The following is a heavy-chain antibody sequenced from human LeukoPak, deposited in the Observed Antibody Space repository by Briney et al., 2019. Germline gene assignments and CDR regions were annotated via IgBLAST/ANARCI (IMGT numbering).Heavy chain of an antibody. CDR3: AKENRYGDYLFDY. CDR2: ISGSGGST. Sequence: GGSLRLSCAASGFTFSSYAMSWVRQAPGKGLEWVSAISGSGGSTFYADSVRGRFTISRDNSENALYLQVNSLRAEDTAVYYCAKENRYGDYLFDYWGQGTLVTVSS. J-gene: IGHJ4*02. CDR1: GFTFSSYA. V-gene: IGHV3-23*01. D-gene: IGHD4-17*01.